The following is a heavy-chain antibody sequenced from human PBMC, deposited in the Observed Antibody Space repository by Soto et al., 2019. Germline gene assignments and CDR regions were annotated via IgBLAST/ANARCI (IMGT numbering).Heavy chain of an antibody. Sequence: ASVKVSCKVSGYTLTELSMHWVRQAPGKGLEWMGGFDPEDGETIYAQKFQGRVTMTEDTSTDTAYMELSSLRSEDTAVYYCATHTPSSASGDAFDIWGQGTMVTVSS. CDR2: FDPEDGET. CDR1: GYTLTELS. J-gene: IGHJ3*02. CDR3: ATHTPSSASGDAFDI. D-gene: IGHD6-6*01. V-gene: IGHV1-24*01.